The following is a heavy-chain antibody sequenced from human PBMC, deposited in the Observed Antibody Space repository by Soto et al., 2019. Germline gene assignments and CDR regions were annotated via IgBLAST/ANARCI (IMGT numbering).Heavy chain of an antibody. J-gene: IGHJ5*01. D-gene: IGHD1-26*01. CDR1: GGVFRNYA. CDR3: ARDRGGSYSFDS. CDR2: IIPVFGTA. Sequence: QVQLVQSGAEVKKPGSSVKVSCKASGGVFRNYAINWVRQAPGQGLEWTGGIIPVFGTADYPQKFQGRVTITADESTTTAYMELTSLKTEDTAVYFCARDRGGSYSFDSWGQGTLVTVAS. V-gene: IGHV1-69*01.